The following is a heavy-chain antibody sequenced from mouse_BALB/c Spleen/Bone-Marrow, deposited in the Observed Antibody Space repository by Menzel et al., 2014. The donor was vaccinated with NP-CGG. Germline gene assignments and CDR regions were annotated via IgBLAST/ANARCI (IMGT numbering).Heavy chain of an antibody. V-gene: IGHV5-17*02. CDR1: GFTFSSFG. CDR3: ARGGNWEDFDY. J-gene: IGHJ2*01. Sequence: DVHLVESGGGLVQPGGSRKLSCAASGFTFSSFGMHWVRQAPERGLEWVAYISSGSGTIFYADTVKGRFTISRDNPKNTLFLQMTSLRSEDSAMYYCARGGNWEDFDYWGQGTTLTVPS. D-gene: IGHD4-1*01. CDR2: ISSGSGTI.